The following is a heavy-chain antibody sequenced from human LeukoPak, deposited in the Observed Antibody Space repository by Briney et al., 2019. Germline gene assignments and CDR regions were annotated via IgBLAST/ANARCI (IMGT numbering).Heavy chain of an antibody. CDR2: INSDGGGA. CDR1: GITFGNNW. Sequence: GGSLRLFCAASGITFGNNWMHWARQGTGKGLVWISRINSDGGGAIYADSVKGRFTVSRDNAKNTLYLQMNSLRAEDTAVYYCARDVPHNWFDTWGQGTLVTVTS. CDR3: ARDVPHNWFDT. J-gene: IGHJ5*02. V-gene: IGHV3-74*01.